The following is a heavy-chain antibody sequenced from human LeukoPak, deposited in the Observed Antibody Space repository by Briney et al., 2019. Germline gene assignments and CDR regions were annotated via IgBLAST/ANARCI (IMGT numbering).Heavy chain of an antibody. CDR1: GFTFSSYW. Sequence: QPGGSLRLSCAASGFTFSSYWMHWIRQAPGKGLGWVSAIYTDGTTKRYADSVRGRFTISRDNAKNTLYLQMNSLSVEDTAVYYCASLVVTDDWAFDIWGQGTLVTVSS. J-gene: IGHJ3*02. D-gene: IGHD2-21*02. V-gene: IGHV3-74*01. CDR2: IYTDGTTK. CDR3: ASLVVTDDWAFDI.